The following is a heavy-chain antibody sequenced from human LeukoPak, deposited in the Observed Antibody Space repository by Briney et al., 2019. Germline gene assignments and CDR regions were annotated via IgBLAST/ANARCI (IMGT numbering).Heavy chain of an antibody. V-gene: IGHV1-46*04. D-gene: IGHD4-17*01. J-gene: IGHJ4*02. CDR3: ARMGGYGDPTDY. CDR2: VHPSGGST. CDR1: GYTFINFY. Sequence: ASVKVSCKASGYTFINFYMHWVRQAPGQGLEWMGRVHPSGGSTSYAQKLHGRVTMTSDTSINTLYMELNSLASEDTAVYYCARMGGYGDPTDYWGQGTLVTVSS.